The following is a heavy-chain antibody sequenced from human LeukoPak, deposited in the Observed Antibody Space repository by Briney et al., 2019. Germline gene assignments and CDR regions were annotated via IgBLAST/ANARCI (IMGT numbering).Heavy chain of an antibody. D-gene: IGHD6-6*01. Sequence: AGGSLRLSCAASGFTFSGYAMHWVRQAPGKGLEWVALISYDGGSNKYYADSVKGRFTISRGNSKNTLCLQMNSLRAEDTAVYYCAREERGHLVGYWGQGTLVTVSS. CDR3: AREERGHLVGY. CDR1: GFTFSGYA. J-gene: IGHJ4*02. CDR2: ISYDGGSNK. V-gene: IGHV3-30-3*01.